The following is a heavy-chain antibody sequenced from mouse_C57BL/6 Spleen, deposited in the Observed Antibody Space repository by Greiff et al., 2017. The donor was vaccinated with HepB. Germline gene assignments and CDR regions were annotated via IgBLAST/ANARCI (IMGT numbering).Heavy chain of an antibody. Sequence: EVKLVESGAELVRPGASVKLSCTASGFNIKDDYMHWVKQRPEQGLEWIGWIDPENGDTEYASKFQGKATITADTSSNTAYLQLSSLTSEDTAVYYCTTGSYGFAYWGQGTLVTVSA. CDR3: TTGSYGFAY. CDR1: GFNIKDDY. V-gene: IGHV14-4*01. CDR2: IDPENGDT. D-gene: IGHD1-1*02. J-gene: IGHJ3*01.